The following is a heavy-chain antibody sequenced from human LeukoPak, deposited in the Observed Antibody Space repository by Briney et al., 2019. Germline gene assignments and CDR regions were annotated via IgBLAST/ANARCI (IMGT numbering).Heavy chain of an antibody. CDR1: GGSIRSYY. V-gene: IGHV4-59*08. CDR2: IYYSGSI. Sequence: SETLSLTCTVSGGSIRSYYWTWIRQPPGKGLEWIGYIYYSGSINYNPSLKSRVTISLDTSKNQFSLKLGSVTAADTAVYYCARRSSSSSVWFDPWGQGTLVTVSS. CDR3: ARRSSSSSVWFDP. J-gene: IGHJ5*02. D-gene: IGHD6-6*01.